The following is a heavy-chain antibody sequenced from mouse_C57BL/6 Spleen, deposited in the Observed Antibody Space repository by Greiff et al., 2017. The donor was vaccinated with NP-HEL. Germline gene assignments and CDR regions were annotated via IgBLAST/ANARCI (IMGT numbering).Heavy chain of an antibody. CDR3: VRGYYGSSSYFDY. D-gene: IGHD1-1*01. Sequence: EVKVEESGGGLVQPKGSLKLSCAASGFTFNTYAMHWVRQAPGKGLEWVARISSKSSNYATYYADSVKDRFTISRDDSQSMIYLQMNNLKTEDTAMYYCVRGYYGSSSYFDYWGQGTTLTVSS. CDR1: GFTFNTYA. J-gene: IGHJ2*01. V-gene: IGHV10-3*01. CDR2: ISSKSSNYAT.